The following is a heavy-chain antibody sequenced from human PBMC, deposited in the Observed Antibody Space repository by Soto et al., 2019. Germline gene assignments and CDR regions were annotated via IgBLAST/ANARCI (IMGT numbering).Heavy chain of an antibody. CDR3: ATPHSNDWAIPDAFDI. CDR1: GGSISSYY. V-gene: IGHV4-59*12. D-gene: IGHD6-19*01. J-gene: IGHJ3*02. CDR2: IYYSGST. Sequence: SETLSLTCTVSGGSISSYYWSWIRQPPGKGLEWIGYIYYSGSTNYNPSLKSRVTISVDNSKNTLYLQMNSLRAEDTAIYYCATPHSNDWAIPDAFDIWGQGTMVTVSS.